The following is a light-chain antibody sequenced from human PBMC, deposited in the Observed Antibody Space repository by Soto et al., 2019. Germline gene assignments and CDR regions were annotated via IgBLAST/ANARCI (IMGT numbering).Light chain of an antibody. J-gene: IGKJ1*01. V-gene: IGKV3-20*01. CDR2: GAS. CDR1: QSVSNRY. CDR3: QQYATSPWT. Sequence: EIMLTQSPGTLSLSPGERVTLSCRASQSVSNRYLVWYQQKPGQAPRLLIHGASSRAGGVPDRVSGSGSGTVFTLTISRLEPEDFALYYCQQYATSPWTFGQGTTVEIK.